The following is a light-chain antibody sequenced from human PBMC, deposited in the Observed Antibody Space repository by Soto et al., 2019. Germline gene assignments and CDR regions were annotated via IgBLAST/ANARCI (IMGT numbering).Light chain of an antibody. V-gene: IGKV1-5*03. CDR2: KAS. Sequence: DIQMTQSPSTLSGSVGDRVTITCRASQTISSWLAWYQQKPGKAPKLLIYKASTLKSGVPSRFSGSGSGTEFTLTISSLQPDDFATYYCQQYNSYRTWTFGQGTKVEIK. J-gene: IGKJ1*01. CDR3: QQYNSYRTWT. CDR1: QTISSW.